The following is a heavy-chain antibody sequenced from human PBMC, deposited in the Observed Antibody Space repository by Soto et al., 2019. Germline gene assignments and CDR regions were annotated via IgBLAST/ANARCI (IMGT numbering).Heavy chain of an antibody. Sequence: ASVKVSCKASGYTFTSYDINWVRQATGQGLEWMGWMNPNSGNTGYAQKFQGRVTMTRNTSISTAYMELSSLRSEDTAVYYCAISYYCNSSGYYYVWPYWGQGTLVTVSS. CDR1: GYTFTSYD. V-gene: IGHV1-8*01. D-gene: IGHD3-22*01. CDR2: MNPNSGNT. J-gene: IGHJ4*02. CDR3: AISYYCNSSGYYYVWPY.